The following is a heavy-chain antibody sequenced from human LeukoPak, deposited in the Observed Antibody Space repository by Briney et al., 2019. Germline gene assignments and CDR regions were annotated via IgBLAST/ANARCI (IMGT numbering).Heavy chain of an antibody. J-gene: IGHJ4*02. CDR3: ARDRSGSYDY. D-gene: IGHD1-26*01. CDR1: GGSTSSYY. Sequence: PSETLSLTCTVSGGSTSSYYWSWIRQPPGKGLEWIGYIYDSGSTNYNPSLKSRVTISVDTSKNQLSLKLSSVTAADTAVYYCARDRSGSYDYWGQGTLVTVSS. V-gene: IGHV4-59*12. CDR2: IYDSGST.